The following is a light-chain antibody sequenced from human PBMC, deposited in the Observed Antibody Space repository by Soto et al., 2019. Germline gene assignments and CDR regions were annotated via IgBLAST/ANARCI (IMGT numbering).Light chain of an antibody. J-gene: IGKJ4*01. Sequence: DIQMTQSPSSLSASVGDRVTITCRASQSISTFLNWYQQKPGKAPKLLIYGASNLESGVPSTFSGSGSGTDFTLTISSLQPEDFATYYCQQCFSTPLITFGGGTKVDIK. CDR1: QSISTF. CDR3: QQCFSTPLIT. CDR2: GAS. V-gene: IGKV1-39*01.